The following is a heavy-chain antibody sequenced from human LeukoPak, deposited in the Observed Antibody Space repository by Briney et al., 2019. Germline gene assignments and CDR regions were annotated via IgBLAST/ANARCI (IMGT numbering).Heavy chain of an antibody. V-gene: IGHV3-74*01. J-gene: IGHJ4*02. CDR3: VRSIFGGTNEH. CDR2: INPDGSST. Sequence: GGSLRLSCAASGFTISIYWMHWVRQTPGKGLVWVSRINPDGSSTTYADSVKGRFTISRDNAKNTVYLQMNSLRAEDTAVYYCVRSIFGGTNEHWGQGTLVTVSS. D-gene: IGHD2-21*01. CDR1: GFTISIYW.